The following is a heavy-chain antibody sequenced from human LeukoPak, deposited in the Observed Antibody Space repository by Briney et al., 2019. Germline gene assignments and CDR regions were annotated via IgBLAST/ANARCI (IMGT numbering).Heavy chain of an antibody. CDR3: AKDGGIYYDSSGYVDY. V-gene: IGHV3-30*18. Sequence: GGSLRLSCVASGFTFTGHSMHWVRQAPGKGLEWVAVISYDGSNKYYADSVKGRFTISRDNSKNTLYLQMNSLRAEDTAVYYCAKDGGIYYDSSGYVDYWGQGTLVTVSS. J-gene: IGHJ4*02. CDR1: GFTFTGHS. CDR2: ISYDGSNK. D-gene: IGHD3-22*01.